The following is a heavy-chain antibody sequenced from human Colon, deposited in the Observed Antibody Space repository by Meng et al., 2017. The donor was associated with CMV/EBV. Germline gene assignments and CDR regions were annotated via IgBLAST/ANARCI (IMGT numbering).Heavy chain of an antibody. CDR1: GYTFNGYF. CDR3: ATFGGDFDY. D-gene: IGHD3-3*01. J-gene: IGHJ4*02. Sequence: QVQLVQSGAEVKAPGASVKVSCKTSGYTFNGYFMHWVRQAPGQGLEWMGWINPVTGDTSYAQKFQVRVTMTRDTSISTAYMELSSLRSDDTAVYYCATFGGDFDYWGQGTLVTVSS. V-gene: IGHV1-2*02. CDR2: INPVTGDT.